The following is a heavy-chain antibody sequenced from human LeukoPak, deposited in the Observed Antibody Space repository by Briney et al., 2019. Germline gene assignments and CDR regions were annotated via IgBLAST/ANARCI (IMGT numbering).Heavy chain of an antibody. CDR3: ARRYCSGGSCYYGY. J-gene: IGHJ4*02. CDR2: IYYSGST. Sequence: XXEWXGYIYYSGSTNYNPSLKSRVTISVDTSKNQFSLKLSSVTAADTAVYYCARRYCSGGSCYYGYWGQGTLVTVSS. V-gene: IGHV4-59*08. D-gene: IGHD2-15*01.